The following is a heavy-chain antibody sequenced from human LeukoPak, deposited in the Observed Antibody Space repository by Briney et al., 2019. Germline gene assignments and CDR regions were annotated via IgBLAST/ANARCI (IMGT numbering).Heavy chain of an antibody. D-gene: IGHD2-2*02. CDR1: GGSFSGYY. Sequence: SETLSHTCAVYGGSFSGYYWSWIRQPPGKGLEWIGEINHSGSTNYNPSLKSRVTISVDTSKNQFSLKLSSVTAADTAVYYCARNLKIVVVPAAIQRHYYYYGMDVWGQGTTVTVSS. CDR3: ARNLKIVVVPAAIQRHYYYYGMDV. V-gene: IGHV4-34*01. J-gene: IGHJ6*02. CDR2: INHSGST.